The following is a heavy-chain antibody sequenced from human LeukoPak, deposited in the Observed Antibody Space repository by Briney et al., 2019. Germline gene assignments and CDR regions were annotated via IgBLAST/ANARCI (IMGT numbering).Heavy chain of an antibody. CDR3: ARDHGSGSYSDY. Sequence: GGSRRLSCAASGFTFSTYAMHWVRQAPGKGLEYVSAISSNGGSTYYANSVKGRFTISRDNSKNTLYLQMGTLRAEDMAVYFCARDHGSGSYSDYWGQGTLVTVSS. V-gene: IGHV3-64*01. CDR2: ISSNGGST. J-gene: IGHJ4*02. CDR1: GFTFSTYA. D-gene: IGHD3-10*01.